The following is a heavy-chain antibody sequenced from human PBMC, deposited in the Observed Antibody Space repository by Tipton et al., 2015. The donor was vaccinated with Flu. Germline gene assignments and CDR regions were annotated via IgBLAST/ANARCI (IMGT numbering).Heavy chain of an antibody. CDR2: IWYDGSNI. Sequence: QLVQSGGGGVQPERSLRLSCKVSGFDFSVYGMHWVRQAPGKGLEWVAVIWYDGSNIHYADSVKGRFTISRDNSKNTLYLQMNGLRAEDTAVYYCARDEGVVNYYFGMDVWGQGTTVTVSS. CDR3: ARDEGVVNYYFGMDV. V-gene: IGHV3-33*01. J-gene: IGHJ6*01. CDR1: GFDFSVYG.